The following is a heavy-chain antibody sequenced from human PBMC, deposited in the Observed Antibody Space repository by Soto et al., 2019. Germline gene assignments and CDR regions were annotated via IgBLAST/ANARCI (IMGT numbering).Heavy chain of an antibody. J-gene: IGHJ6*02. CDR3: TSRIVGTKREAYYYYGMDV. V-gene: IGHV3-73*01. Sequence: GGSLRLSCAASGFTFSGSAMHWVRQASGKGLEWVGRIRSKANSYATAYAASVKGRFTISGDDSKNTAYLQMNSLKTEDTAVYYCTSRIVGTKREAYYYYGMDVWGQGTTVTVSS. CDR1: GFTFSGSA. D-gene: IGHD1-26*01. CDR2: IRSKANSYAT.